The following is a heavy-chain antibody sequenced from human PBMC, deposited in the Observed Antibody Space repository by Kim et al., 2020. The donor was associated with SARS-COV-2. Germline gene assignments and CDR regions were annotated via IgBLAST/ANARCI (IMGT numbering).Heavy chain of an antibody. CDR3: ARDHAYYDILTGYYELGWYFDL. CDR2: INPNSGGT. D-gene: IGHD3-9*01. CDR1: GYTFTGYY. J-gene: IGHJ2*01. V-gene: IGHV1-2*02. Sequence: ASVKVSCKASGYTFTGYYMHWVRQAPGQGLEWMGWINPNSGGTNYAQKFQGRVTMTRDTSISTAYMELSRLRSDDTAVYYCARDHAYYDILTGYYELGWYFDLWGRGTLVTVSS.